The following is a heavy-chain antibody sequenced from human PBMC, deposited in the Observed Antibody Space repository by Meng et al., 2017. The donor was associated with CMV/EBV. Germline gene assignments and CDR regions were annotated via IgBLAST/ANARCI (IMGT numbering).Heavy chain of an antibody. V-gene: IGHV2-5*02. D-gene: IGHD5-18*01. J-gene: IGHJ4*02. CDR2: IYWDDDK. CDR1: GFSLSTSGVG. Sequence: QITLKESGPTLVKPXQTLTLTCTFSGFSLSTSGVGVGWIRQPPGKALEWLALIYWDDDKRYSPSLKSRLTTTKDTSKNRVVLTMTNMDPVDTATYYCGGGYSYGFSYWGPGTLVTVSS. CDR3: GGGYSYGFSY.